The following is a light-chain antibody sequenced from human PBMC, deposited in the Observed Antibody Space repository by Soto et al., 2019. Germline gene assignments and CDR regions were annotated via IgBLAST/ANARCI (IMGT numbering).Light chain of an antibody. CDR2: EVS. Sequence: QSVLTQPASVSGSPGQSITISCTGTSSDVGGYNYVSWYQQHPDKAPKLMIFEVSNRPSGVSNRFSGSKSGNTASLTISGLQAEDEADYYCSSYTSTSPVVFGGGTKLIVL. CDR1: SSDVGGYNY. CDR3: SSYTSTSPVV. V-gene: IGLV2-14*01. J-gene: IGLJ2*01.